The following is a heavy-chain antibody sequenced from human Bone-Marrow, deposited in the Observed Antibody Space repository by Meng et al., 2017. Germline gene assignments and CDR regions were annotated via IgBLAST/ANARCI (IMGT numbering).Heavy chain of an antibody. D-gene: IGHD4-17*01. CDR2: IWYDGSNK. CDR3: TRVPESPYGDYGVDWFDP. CDR1: GFTFSSYG. Sequence: GESLKISCAASGFTFSSYGMHWVRQAPGKGLEWVAVIWYDGSNKYYADSVKGRFTISRDNSKNTLYLQMNSLRAEDTAVYYCTRVPESPYGDYGVDWFDPWGQGTLVTVSS. V-gene: IGHV3-33*01. J-gene: IGHJ5*02.